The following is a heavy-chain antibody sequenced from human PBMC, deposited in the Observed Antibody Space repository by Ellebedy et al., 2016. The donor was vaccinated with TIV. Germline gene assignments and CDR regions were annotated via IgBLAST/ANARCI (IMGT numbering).Heavy chain of an antibody. Sequence: ASVKVSCXASGYNFISYDINWVRQATGQGLEWMGWMNPDSGDTGFSQKFQGRATMTRDTSISTAYLELSNLRSEDTAVYFCSRGTNSGSYRADWGQGTLVTVSS. CDR3: SRGTNSGSYRAD. CDR2: MNPDSGDT. D-gene: IGHD3-10*01. CDR1: GYNFISYD. V-gene: IGHV1-8*01. J-gene: IGHJ4*02.